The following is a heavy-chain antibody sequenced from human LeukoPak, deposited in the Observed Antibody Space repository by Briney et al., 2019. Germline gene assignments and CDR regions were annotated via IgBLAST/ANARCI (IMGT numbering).Heavy chain of an antibody. Sequence: SVKVSCKASGGTFSSYGISWVRQAPGQGLEWMGGIIPIFGTANYAQKFQGRVTITADKSTSTAYMELSSLRSEDTAVYYCARVPKLLWFGETKNWFDPWGQGTLVTVSS. CDR2: IIPIFGTA. V-gene: IGHV1-69*06. CDR1: GGTFSSYG. D-gene: IGHD3-10*01. J-gene: IGHJ5*02. CDR3: ARVPKLLWFGETKNWFDP.